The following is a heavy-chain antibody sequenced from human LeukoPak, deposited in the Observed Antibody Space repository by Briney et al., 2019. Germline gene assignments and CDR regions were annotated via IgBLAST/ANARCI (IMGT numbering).Heavy chain of an antibody. CDR2: ISGGGEDT. V-gene: IGHV3-23*01. CDR1: GFTFTSYA. D-gene: IGHD1-1*01. Sequence: GGSLRLSCAASGFTFTSYAMSWIRQAPGKGLEWVSAISGGGEDTYYPDSVKGRFTISRDNSKNTLYLQMNSLRAEDTAIYYCAKPRAITTGVGRYFDLWGRGTLVTVSS. J-gene: IGHJ2*01. CDR3: AKPRAITTGVGRYFDL.